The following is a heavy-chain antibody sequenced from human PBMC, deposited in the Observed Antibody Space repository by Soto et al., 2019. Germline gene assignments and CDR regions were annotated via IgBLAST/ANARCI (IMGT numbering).Heavy chain of an antibody. CDR2: TYYRSKWYN. V-gene: IGHV6-1*01. CDR1: GDSGSTSSAT. Sequence: SQTLSLTCAISGDSGSTSSATWDWIRQSQSRGLEWLGRTYYRSKWYNDYAVSVKGRITINPDTSNNQLSLQLNSVTPVDTAVYYCVRLIGNSLLDSWGQGTLVTVSS. CDR3: VRLIGNSLLDS. D-gene: IGHD2-8*01. J-gene: IGHJ5*01.